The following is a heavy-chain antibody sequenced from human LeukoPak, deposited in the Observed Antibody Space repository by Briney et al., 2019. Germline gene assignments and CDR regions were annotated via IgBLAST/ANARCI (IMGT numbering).Heavy chain of an antibody. Sequence: AASVKVSCKASGGTFSSYAISWVRQAPGQGLEWMGRIIPIFGTANYAQKFQGRVTITTDESTSTAYMELSSLRSEDTAVYYCVRGDGVGSYWGQGTLVTVSS. CDR2: IIPIFGTA. V-gene: IGHV1-69*05. CDR3: VRGDGVGSY. J-gene: IGHJ4*02. D-gene: IGHD3-3*01. CDR1: GGTFSSYA.